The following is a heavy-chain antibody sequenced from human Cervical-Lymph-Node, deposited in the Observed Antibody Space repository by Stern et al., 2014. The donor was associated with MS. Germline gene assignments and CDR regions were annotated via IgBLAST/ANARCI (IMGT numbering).Heavy chain of an antibody. Sequence: EVQLVESGAEVKKPGESLRISCKASGYIFPDFWITWVRQMPGKGLERMGRIDPSDSYTNYSPSFQGHVTFSIDKSTNTAYLQWSSLQASDTAMYYCARLVPLSIAHYYFDSWGQGTLVTVSS. J-gene: IGHJ4*02. D-gene: IGHD2-21*01. CDR1: GYIFPDFW. CDR3: ARLVPLSIAHYYFDS. V-gene: IGHV5-10-1*03. CDR2: IDPSDSYT.